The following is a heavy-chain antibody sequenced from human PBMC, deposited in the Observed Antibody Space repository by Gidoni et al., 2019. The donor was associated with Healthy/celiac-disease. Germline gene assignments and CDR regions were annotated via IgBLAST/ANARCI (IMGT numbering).Heavy chain of an antibody. J-gene: IGHJ4*02. CDR3: AKDRNDCSSTSCYASYFDY. Sequence: EVQLLESGGGLVQPGGALRLSCAASGFTLSSDAMSWVRQAPGKGLEWVSAIIGSGGSTYYADSVKGRFTISRDNSKNTLYLQMHSLRAEDTAVYYCAKDRNDCSSTSCYASYFDYWGQGTLVTVSS. V-gene: IGHV3-23*01. CDR2: IIGSGGST. CDR1: GFTLSSDA. D-gene: IGHD2-2*01.